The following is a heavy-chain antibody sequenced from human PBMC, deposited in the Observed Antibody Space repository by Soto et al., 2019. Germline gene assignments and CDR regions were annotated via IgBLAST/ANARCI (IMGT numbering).Heavy chain of an antibody. D-gene: IGHD3-10*01. V-gene: IGHV1-69*04. Sequence: QVQLVQSGAEVKRPGSSVKVSCKASGDTFSFYSINWVRQAPGLGLEWMGRVNPILSMSNYAQRFQGRVTMTAHKSKSTAYMELSGLRSEDTAMYYCATSYGSGYRAFDYWGQGALVTVSS. J-gene: IGHJ4*02. CDR2: VNPILSMS. CDR3: ATSYGSGYRAFDY. CDR1: GDTFSFYS.